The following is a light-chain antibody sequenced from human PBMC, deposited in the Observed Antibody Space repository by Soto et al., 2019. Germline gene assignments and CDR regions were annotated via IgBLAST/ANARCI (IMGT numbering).Light chain of an antibody. Sequence: EIVLTQSPATLSLSPGERATLSCRASQSVSSKLAWYQQKPGQAPRLLIYDTSTRATGIPARFSGSGSGTEFTLTVSSLEPEDFVLYFCQQRSVWPITFGQGTRLEIK. V-gene: IGKV3-11*01. J-gene: IGKJ5*01. CDR1: QSVSSK. CDR3: QQRSVWPIT. CDR2: DTS.